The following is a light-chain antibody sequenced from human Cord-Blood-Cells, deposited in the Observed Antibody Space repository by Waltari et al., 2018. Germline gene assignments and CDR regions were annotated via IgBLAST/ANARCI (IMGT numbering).Light chain of an antibody. Sequence: DIQMTQSPSSLSASVGDRVTITCRASQSISSYLNWYQQKPGKAPKLLIYAASSLQSGVPSRFSGSRSGTEFTLTISSLQPEDFATYYCQQSYSTLRTFGQGTKVEIK. CDR3: QQSYSTLRT. CDR2: AAS. CDR1: QSISSY. V-gene: IGKV1-39*01. J-gene: IGKJ1*01.